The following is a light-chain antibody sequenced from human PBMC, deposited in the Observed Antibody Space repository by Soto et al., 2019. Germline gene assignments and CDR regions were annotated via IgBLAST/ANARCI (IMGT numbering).Light chain of an antibody. CDR1: SSDVGGYNF. V-gene: IGLV2-14*01. CDR3: NSYTRSNTLV. J-gene: IGLJ2*01. Sequence: QSALTQPASVSGSPGQSITISCTGTSSDVGGYNFVSWYQQHPGKAPKLMIYDVSIRPSGVSNRFSGSKSGNTASLTISGLQAEDEADYYCNSYTRSNTLVFGGGTKLTVL. CDR2: DVS.